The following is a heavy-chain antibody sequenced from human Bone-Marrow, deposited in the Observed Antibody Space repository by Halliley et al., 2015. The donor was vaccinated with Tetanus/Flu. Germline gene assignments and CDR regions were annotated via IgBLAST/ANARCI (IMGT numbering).Heavy chain of an antibody. Sequence: PGKGLVWVSRINNDGSSTNYADSVKGRFTISRDNAKNTLYLQMNSLIAEDTAVYYCAKGVDVWGQGTAATVSS. J-gene: IGHJ6*02. CDR2: INNDGSST. CDR3: AKGVDV. V-gene: IGHV3-74*01.